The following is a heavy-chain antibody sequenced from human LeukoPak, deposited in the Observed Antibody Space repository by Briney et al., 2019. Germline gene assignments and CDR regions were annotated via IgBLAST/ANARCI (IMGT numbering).Heavy chain of an antibody. J-gene: IGHJ4*02. D-gene: IGHD3-16*02. V-gene: IGHV1-2*02. CDR2: INPNSGGT. CDR1: GYTFTGYY. CDR3: ARDYVHYDYVWGSYRLNY. Sequence: ASVKVSCKASGYTFTGYYMHWVRQAPGQGHEWMGWINPNSGGTNYAQKFQGRVTMTRDTSISTAYMELSRLRSDDTAVYYCARDYVHYDYVWGSYRLNYWGQGTLVTVSS.